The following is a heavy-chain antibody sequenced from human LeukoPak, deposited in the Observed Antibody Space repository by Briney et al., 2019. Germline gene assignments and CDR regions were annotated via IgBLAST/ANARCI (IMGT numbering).Heavy chain of an antibody. CDR3: ARGQNLRIRGSTWFDP. Sequence: ASVKVSCKAAGYTFIDYTMNWVRQAPGQGLQWMGWINTKTGTPTYAQGFTGRFVFSLDTSVSTAHLQISSLNSGDTAVYFCARGQNLRIRGSTWFDPWGQGTLVTVSS. CDR2: INTKTGTP. V-gene: IGHV7-4-1*02. J-gene: IGHJ5*02. D-gene: IGHD3-10*01. CDR1: GYTFIDYT.